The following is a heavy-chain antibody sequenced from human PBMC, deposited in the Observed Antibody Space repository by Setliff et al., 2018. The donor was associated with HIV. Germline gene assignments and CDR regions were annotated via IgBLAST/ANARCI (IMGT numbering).Heavy chain of an antibody. V-gene: IGHV4-59*12. D-gene: IGHD3-10*01. CDR2: IYYSGST. CDR1: GGSINSYY. Sequence: PSETLSLTCTVSGGSINSYYWSWIRQPPGKGLEWIGYIYYSGSTNYNPSLKSRVTISVDTSKNQFSLKLSSVTAADTALYYCARATGPGYYFDYWGQGTLVTVSS. J-gene: IGHJ4*02. CDR3: ARATGPGYYFDY.